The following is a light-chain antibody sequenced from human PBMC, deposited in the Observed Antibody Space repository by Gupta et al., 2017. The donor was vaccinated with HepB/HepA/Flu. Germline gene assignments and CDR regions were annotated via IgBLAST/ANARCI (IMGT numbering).Light chain of an antibody. CDR3: ETWDSNTLV. Sequence: QPVLTQSSSASPSLGSSVKLTCTLSSGHSSYIIAWHQQQPGKAPRYLLKLEGSGSYNKGSGVPDRFSGSSSGAEPYLIISNLQSEDEADYYCETWDSNTLVFGGGTKLTVL. V-gene: IGLV4-60*03. J-gene: IGLJ3*02. CDR1: SGHSSYI. CDR2: LEGSGSY.